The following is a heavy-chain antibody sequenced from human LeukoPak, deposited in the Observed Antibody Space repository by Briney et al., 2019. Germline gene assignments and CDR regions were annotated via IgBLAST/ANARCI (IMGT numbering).Heavy chain of an antibody. Sequence: GGSLRLSCLTSGLTFRDYGLGWVRQAPGKGLEWVSAISGSGGSTYYADSVKGRFTISRDNSKNTLYLQMNSLRAEDTAVYYCAKGYYDSSGYYPWYFDYWGQGTLVTVSS. D-gene: IGHD3-22*01. CDR3: AKGYYDSSGYYPWYFDY. CDR2: ISGSGGST. J-gene: IGHJ4*02. V-gene: IGHV3-23*01. CDR1: GLTFRDYG.